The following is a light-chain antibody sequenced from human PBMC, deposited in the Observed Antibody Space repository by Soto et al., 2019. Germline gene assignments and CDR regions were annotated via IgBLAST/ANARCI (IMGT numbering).Light chain of an antibody. J-gene: IGKJ1*01. CDR2: GAT. CDR1: QSVNNKY. CDR3: QQYGSAPWT. Sequence: IVLTQSPGTLSLSPGERATISCRASQSVNNKYLAWYQQKVGQPPRLLIYGATNRARGIPDRFGGSGAGTDFALTVSRLEPEDFAVYHCQQYGSAPWTFGQVTKVE. V-gene: IGKV3-20*01.